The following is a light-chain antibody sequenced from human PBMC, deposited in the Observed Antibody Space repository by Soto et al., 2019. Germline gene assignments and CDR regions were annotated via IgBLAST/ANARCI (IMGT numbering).Light chain of an antibody. CDR2: INSDGSH. CDR1: SGQNNYA. Sequence: QTVVTQSPSASASLGASVKLTCTLNSGQNNYAIAWHQQQPGKGPRYLMKINSDGSHTKGDGIPERFSASSSGAERYLTISSLKSEDEADYYCQTWGIGTWVFGGGTKLTVL. V-gene: IGLV4-69*01. J-gene: IGLJ3*02. CDR3: QTWGIGTWV.